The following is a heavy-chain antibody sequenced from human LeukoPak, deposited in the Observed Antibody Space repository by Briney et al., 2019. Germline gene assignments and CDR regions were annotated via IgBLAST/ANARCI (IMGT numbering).Heavy chain of an antibody. V-gene: IGHV1-18*01. D-gene: IGHD2-8*01. CDR2: ISAYNGNT. J-gene: IGHJ6*03. Sequence: GASVKVSCKASGGTFSSYAISWVRQAPGQGLEWMGWISAYNGNTNYAQKLQGRVTMTTDTSTSTAYMELRSLRSDDTAVYYCARGSPGVYVHYMDVWGKGTTVTVSS. CDR3: ARGSPGVYVHYMDV. CDR1: GGTFSSYA.